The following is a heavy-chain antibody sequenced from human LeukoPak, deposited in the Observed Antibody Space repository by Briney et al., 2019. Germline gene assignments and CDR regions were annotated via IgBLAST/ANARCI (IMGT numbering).Heavy chain of an antibody. D-gene: IGHD4-17*01. CDR3: AKDNGDYGFDY. CDR2: ITGTGGST. CDR1: GFTFSSYA. V-gene: IGHV3-23*01. Sequence: PGGSLRLSCAASGFTFSSYAMSWVRQAPGKGLEWVSAITGTGGSTYYADSVKGRFTISRDNSKNTLYLQMSSLRAEDTAVYYCAKDNGDYGFDYWGQGTLATVSS. J-gene: IGHJ4*02.